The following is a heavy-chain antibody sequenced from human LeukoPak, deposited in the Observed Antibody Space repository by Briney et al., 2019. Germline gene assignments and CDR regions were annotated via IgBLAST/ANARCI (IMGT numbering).Heavy chain of an antibody. CDR2: RNPNSGNT. Sequence: ASVKVSCKASGYTFTSYDINWVRQATGQGLEWMGWRNPNSGNTGYAQKFQGRVTITRNTSISTAYMELSRLRSDDTAVYYCAREDPPRFDIVATDNAFDIWGQGTMVTVSS. J-gene: IGHJ3*02. V-gene: IGHV1-8*03. CDR1: GYTFTSYD. D-gene: IGHD5-12*01. CDR3: AREDPPRFDIVATDNAFDI.